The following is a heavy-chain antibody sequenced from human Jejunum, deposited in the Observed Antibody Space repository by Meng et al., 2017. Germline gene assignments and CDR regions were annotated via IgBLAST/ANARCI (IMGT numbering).Heavy chain of an antibody. CDR2: IHHSGSI. CDR3: RLAYCVSDCGDY. D-gene: IGHD2-21*02. CDR1: GGSFSTYD. Sequence: QVQVQQWGAGLLKPSETLSFTCAFQGGSFSTYDWSWIRQPPGKGLEWLGQIHHSGSINDTPSLKGRVTMSVDTSRSQISLKLNSVTAADTAVYYCRLAYCVSDCGDYWGQGTLVTVSS. J-gene: IGHJ4*02. V-gene: IGHV4-34*01.